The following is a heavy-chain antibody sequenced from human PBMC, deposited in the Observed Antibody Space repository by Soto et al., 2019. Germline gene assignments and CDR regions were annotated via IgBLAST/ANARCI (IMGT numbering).Heavy chain of an antibody. CDR1: GFTFSSYA. CDR2: LSGSGGSP. D-gene: IGHD4-17*01. V-gene: IGHV3-23*01. J-gene: IGHJ3*02. Sequence: ESGGGLVQPGESLRLSCAASGFTFSSYAMSWVRQAPGKGLEWVSALSGSGGSPYYADSVKGRFTISRDNSKNTLFLQMNSLRADDTAVYYCAKATVTTRGAFDIWGQGTMVTVSS. CDR3: AKATVTTRGAFDI.